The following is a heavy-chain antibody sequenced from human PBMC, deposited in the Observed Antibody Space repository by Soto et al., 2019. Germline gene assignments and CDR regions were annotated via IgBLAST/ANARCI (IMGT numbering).Heavy chain of an antibody. Sequence: QVQLVQSGAEVKKPGSSVKVSCKASGGTFSSYTISWVRQAPGQGLEWMGRIIPILGIANYAQKFQGRVTITADKSTSTADMELSSLRSEDTAVYYCARAPYNWNAAYNWFDPWGQGTLVTVSS. V-gene: IGHV1-69*02. J-gene: IGHJ5*02. CDR2: IIPILGIA. CDR3: ARAPYNWNAAYNWFDP. CDR1: GGTFSSYT. D-gene: IGHD1-1*01.